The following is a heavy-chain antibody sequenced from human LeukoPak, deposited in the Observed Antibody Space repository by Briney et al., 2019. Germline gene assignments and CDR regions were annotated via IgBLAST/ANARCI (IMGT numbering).Heavy chain of an antibody. J-gene: IGHJ6*01. CDR1: GGTFSSYA. Sequence: SVKVSCKASGGTFSSYAISWVRQAPGQGLEWMGGIIPIFGTANYAQKFQGRVTITADESTSTAYMELSSLRSEDTAMYYCAVNWNYLYGRLHQDARDVWGQGTTVTVSS. V-gene: IGHV1-69*13. CDR2: IIPIFGTA. D-gene: IGHD1-7*01. CDR3: AVNWNYLYGRLHQDARDV.